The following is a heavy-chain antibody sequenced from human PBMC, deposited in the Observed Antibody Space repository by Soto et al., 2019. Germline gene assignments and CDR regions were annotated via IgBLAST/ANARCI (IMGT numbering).Heavy chain of an antibody. J-gene: IGHJ4*02. Sequence: EVQLVESGGGLVKPGGSLRLACAASGFTFSDAWMSWVRQAPGKGLECVGRMKSKNDGGTIEYAAPVKGRFTISRDDSKNTLYVEMNSLKTEDTAVYDCTTGGGYWGQGTLVTVSS. CDR1: GFTFSDAW. CDR3: TTGGGY. CDR2: MKSKNDGGTI. V-gene: IGHV3-15*01. D-gene: IGHD3-16*01.